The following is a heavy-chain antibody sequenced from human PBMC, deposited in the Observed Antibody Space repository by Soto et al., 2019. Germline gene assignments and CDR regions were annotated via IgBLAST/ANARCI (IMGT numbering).Heavy chain of an antibody. V-gene: IGHV3-7*05. D-gene: IGHD6-13*01. CDR1: GFTFSSYW. CDR2: IKQDGSEK. J-gene: IGHJ4*02. CDR3: ARDLGYSSSWYDY. Sequence: GGSLRLSCAAPGFTFSSYWMSWIRQAPGKGLEWVANIKQDGSEKYYVDSVKGRFTISRDNAKNSLYLQMNSLRAEDTAVYYCARDLGYSSSWYDYWGQGTLVTVSS.